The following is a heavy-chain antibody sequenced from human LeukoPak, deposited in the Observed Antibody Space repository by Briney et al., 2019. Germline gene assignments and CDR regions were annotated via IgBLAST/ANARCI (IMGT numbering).Heavy chain of an antibody. CDR2: ISWNSGSI. Sequence: GGSLRLSCAASGFTFDDYAMHCVRQAPGKGLEWVSGISWNSGSIGYADSVKGRFTISRDNAKNSLYLQMNSLRAEDTALYYCAKDATYYYDSSGYFLYWGQGTLVTVSS. D-gene: IGHD3-22*01. CDR1: GFTFDDYA. V-gene: IGHV3-9*01. CDR3: AKDATYYYDSSGYFLY. J-gene: IGHJ4*02.